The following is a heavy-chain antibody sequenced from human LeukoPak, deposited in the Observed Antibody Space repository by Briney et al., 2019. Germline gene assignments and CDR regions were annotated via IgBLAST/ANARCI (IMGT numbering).Heavy chain of an antibody. Sequence: PGGSLRLSCAASGFTFSSCAMSWVRQAPGKGLEWVSAISGSGGSTYYADSVKGRFTISRDNSKNTLYLQMNSLRAEDTAVYYCARTHMYNWNDVGAFDIWGQGTMVTVSS. V-gene: IGHV3-23*01. CDR2: ISGSGGST. CDR3: ARTHMYNWNDVGAFDI. D-gene: IGHD1-1*01. CDR1: GFTFSSCA. J-gene: IGHJ3*02.